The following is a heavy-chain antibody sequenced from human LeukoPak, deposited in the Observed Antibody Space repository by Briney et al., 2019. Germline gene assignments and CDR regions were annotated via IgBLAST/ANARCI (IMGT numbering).Heavy chain of an antibody. CDR2: IYCSGST. J-gene: IGHJ4*02. Sequence: SETLSLTCTVSGGSISSYYWSWIRQPPGKGLEWIGYIYCSGSTNYNPSLKSRVTISVDTSKNQFSLKLSSVTAADTAVYYCARVVDTAMELDYWGQGTLVTVSS. D-gene: IGHD5-18*01. CDR3: ARVVDTAMELDY. V-gene: IGHV4-59*01. CDR1: GGSISSYY.